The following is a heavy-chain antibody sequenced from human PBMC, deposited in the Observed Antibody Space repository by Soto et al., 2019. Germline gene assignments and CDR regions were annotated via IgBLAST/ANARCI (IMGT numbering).Heavy chain of an antibody. CDR3: ASRRNYYGAVDY. CDR2: IYYSGST. V-gene: IGHV4-30-4*02. D-gene: IGHD3-10*01. J-gene: IGHJ4*02. Sequence: PSEALSPTFTIAGGPITIGVFYWSWIRQPPGKGLEWIGYIYYSGSTYYNPSLKSRVTISVDTSKNQFSLKLSSVTAADTAVYYCASRRNYYGAVDYWGQG. CDR1: GGPITIGVFY.